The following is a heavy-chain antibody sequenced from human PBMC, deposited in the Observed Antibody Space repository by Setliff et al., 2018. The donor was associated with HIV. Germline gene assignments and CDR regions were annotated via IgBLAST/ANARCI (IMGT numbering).Heavy chain of an antibody. Sequence: SETLSLTCTVSGGSISSYYWSWIRQPPGKGLEWIGYIYTSGSVNYNPSLNSRVTISVDTSKNQFSLKVNSVTAADTAVYYCARGVYYGSGSYYTHGNSYYYMDVWGKGTTVTVSS. CDR3: ARGVYYGSGSYYTHGNSYYYMDV. CDR1: GGSISSYY. D-gene: IGHD3-10*01. J-gene: IGHJ6*03. V-gene: IGHV4-4*09. CDR2: IYTSGSV.